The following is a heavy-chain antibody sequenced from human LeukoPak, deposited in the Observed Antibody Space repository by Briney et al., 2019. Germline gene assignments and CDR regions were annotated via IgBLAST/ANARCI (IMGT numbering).Heavy chain of an antibody. CDR2: IYISGST. D-gene: IGHD2-15*01. CDR1: GGSISSSSYY. Sequence: KPSETLSLTCTVSGGSISSSSYYWGWIRQPPGKGLEWIGRIYISGSTNYNSSLQSRVTMSVDTSKNQFSLKLSSVTAADTVVYYCARALNPLPGTYYFDSWGQGTLVTVSS. CDR3: ARALNPLPGTYYFDS. V-gene: IGHV4-61*05. J-gene: IGHJ4*02.